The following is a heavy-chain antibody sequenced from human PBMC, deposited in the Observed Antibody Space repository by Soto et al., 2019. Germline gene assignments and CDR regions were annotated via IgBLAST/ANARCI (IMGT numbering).Heavy chain of an antibody. Sequence: ASVKVSCKASGYTFTSYDINWVRQAPGQGLEWMGWMNPNSGNTGYAQKFQGRVTMTRNTSISTVYMELTSLRSEDTAVYYCARRKERSGPHYFDYWGQGSLVTVSS. D-gene: IGHD6-25*01. J-gene: IGHJ4*02. V-gene: IGHV1-8*01. CDR3: ARRKERSGPHYFDY. CDR1: GYTFTSYD. CDR2: MNPNSGNT.